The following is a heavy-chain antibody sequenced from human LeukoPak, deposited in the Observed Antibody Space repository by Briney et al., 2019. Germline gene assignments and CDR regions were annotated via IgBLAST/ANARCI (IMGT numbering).Heavy chain of an antibody. J-gene: IGHJ4*02. V-gene: IGHV3-23*01. Sequence: GGSLRLSCAASGFTFSSYAMTWVRHALGKGLQWVSTISVSGENTYYADSVKGRFTISRDISKGTLYLQMNSLRDEDTAVYYCAKYGSGSYYNGLYWGQGTLVTVSS. CDR2: ISVSGENT. CDR1: GFTFSSYA. CDR3: AKYGSGSYYNGLY. D-gene: IGHD3-10*01.